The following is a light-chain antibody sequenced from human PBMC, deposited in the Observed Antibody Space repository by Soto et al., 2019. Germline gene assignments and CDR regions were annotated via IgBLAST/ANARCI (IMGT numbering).Light chain of an antibody. V-gene: IGKV3-20*01. J-gene: IGKJ4*01. CDR1: QRVTSSY. CDR2: DAS. CDR3: QQYGSSPRLT. Sequence: PGERATLSCRASQRVTSSYLAWYQQRPGQAPRLLIYDASSRATGIPARFSGSGSGTDFTLTISRLEPEDFAVYYCQQYGSSPRLTFGGGTKVEIK.